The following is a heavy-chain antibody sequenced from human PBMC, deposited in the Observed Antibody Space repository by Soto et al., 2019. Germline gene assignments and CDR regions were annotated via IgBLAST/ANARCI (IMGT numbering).Heavy chain of an antibody. V-gene: IGHV4-59*08. CDR2: IYYSGST. CDR3: ARQGYYGSKDV. Sequence: SETLSLTCTVSGGSISSYYWSWIRQPPGKGLEWIGYIYYSGSTNYNPSLKSRVTISVDTSKNQFSLKLSSVTAADTAVYYCARQGYYGSKDVWGKGTTVTVSS. CDR1: GGSISSYY. J-gene: IGHJ6*04. D-gene: IGHD3-10*01.